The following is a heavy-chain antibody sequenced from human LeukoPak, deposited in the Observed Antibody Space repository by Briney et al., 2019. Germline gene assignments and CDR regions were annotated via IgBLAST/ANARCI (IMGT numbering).Heavy chain of an antibody. CDR2: ISGSGGST. V-gene: IGHV3-23*01. D-gene: IGHD3-22*01. CDR3: AKGDSSGYSHYYYGVDV. J-gene: IGHJ6*02. CDR1: GFTFSSYA. Sequence: PPGGSLRLSCAASGFTFSSYAMSWVRQAPGKGLEWVSAISGSGGSTYYADSVKGRFTISRDNSKNTLYLQMNSLRAEDTAVYYCAKGDSSGYSHYYYGVDVWGQGTTVTVSS.